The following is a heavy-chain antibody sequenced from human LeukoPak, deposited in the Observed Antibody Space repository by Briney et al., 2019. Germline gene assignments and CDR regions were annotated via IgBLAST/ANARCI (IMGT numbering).Heavy chain of an antibody. J-gene: IGHJ4*02. V-gene: IGHV3-21*01. D-gene: IGHD3-22*01. CDR3: ASGSRVVVPHGVDY. Sequence: GGSLRLSCAASGFTFSSYSMNWVRQAPGKGLEWVSSISSSSSYIYYADSVKGRFTISRDNAKNSPYLQMNSLRAEDTAVYYCASGSRVVVPHGVDYWGQGTLVTVSS. CDR2: ISSSSSYI. CDR1: GFTFSSYS.